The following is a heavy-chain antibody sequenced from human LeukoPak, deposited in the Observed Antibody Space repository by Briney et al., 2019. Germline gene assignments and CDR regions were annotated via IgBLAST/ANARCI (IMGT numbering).Heavy chain of an antibody. CDR3: ARDDAYCGGDCYSKAFDI. D-gene: IGHD2-21*02. V-gene: IGHV1-69*04. CDR2: IIPILGIA. CDR1: GYTFTSYA. J-gene: IGHJ3*02. Sequence: SVKVSCKASGYTFTSYAISWVRQAPGQGLEWMGRIIPILGIANYAQKFQGRVTITADKSTSTAYMELSSLRSEDTAVYYCARDDAYCGGDCYSKAFDIWGQGTMVTVSS.